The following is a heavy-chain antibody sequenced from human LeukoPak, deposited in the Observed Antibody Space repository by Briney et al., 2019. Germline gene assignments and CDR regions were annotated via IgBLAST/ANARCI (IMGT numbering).Heavy chain of an antibody. CDR3: AREDGRWELHY. Sequence: AGGSLRLSCAASGFTFSSYAMHWVRQAPGKGLEYVSAISSNGGGTYYANSVKGRFTISRDNSKNTLYLQMGSLRVEDMAVYYCAREDGRWELHYWGQGTLVTVSS. V-gene: IGHV3-64*01. D-gene: IGHD1-26*01. J-gene: IGHJ4*02. CDR2: ISSNGGGT. CDR1: GFTFSSYA.